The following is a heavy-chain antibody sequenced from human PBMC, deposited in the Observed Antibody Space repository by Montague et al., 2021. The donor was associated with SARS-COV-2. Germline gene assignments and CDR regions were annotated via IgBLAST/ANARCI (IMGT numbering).Heavy chain of an antibody. V-gene: IGHV4-34*01. D-gene: IGHD2-15*01. J-gene: IGHJ4*02. CDR2: INHSGST. CDR3: ARELTGYCSGGVCYSLDY. Sequence: SETLSLTCAVYGGSFSGYYWSWIRQPPGKGLEWIGEINHSGSTNYNPSLKSRVTISVDTSKNQFSLKLSSVTAADTAVYYCARELTGYCSGGVCYSLDYWGQGTLATASS. CDR1: GGSFSGYY.